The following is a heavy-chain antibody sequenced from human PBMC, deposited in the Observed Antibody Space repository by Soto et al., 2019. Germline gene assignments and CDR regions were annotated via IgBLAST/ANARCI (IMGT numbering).Heavy chain of an antibody. V-gene: IGHV3-49*03. CDR3: TRVRYYYDSSGYGWFDP. D-gene: IGHD3-22*01. CDR2: IRSKAYGGTT. Sequence: TGGSLRLSCTASGFTFGDYAMSWFRQAPGKGLEWVGFIRSKAYGGTTEYAASVKGRFTISRDDSKSIAYLQMNSLKTEDTAVYYCTRVRYYYDSSGYGWFDPWGQGTLVTVSS. J-gene: IGHJ5*02. CDR1: GFTFGDYA.